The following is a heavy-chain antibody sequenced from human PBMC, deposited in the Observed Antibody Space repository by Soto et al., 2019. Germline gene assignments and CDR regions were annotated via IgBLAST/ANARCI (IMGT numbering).Heavy chain of an antibody. D-gene: IGHD6-19*01. CDR2: INHSGST. Sequence: SETLSLTCAVYGGSFSGYYWSWIRQPPGKGLEWIGEINHSGSTNYNPSLKSRVTISVDTSKNQFSLKLSSVTAADTAVYYCARGSRDGCNSHFDYWGQGTLVTVSS. CDR1: GGSFSGYY. CDR3: ARGSRDGCNSHFDY. V-gene: IGHV4-34*01. J-gene: IGHJ4*02.